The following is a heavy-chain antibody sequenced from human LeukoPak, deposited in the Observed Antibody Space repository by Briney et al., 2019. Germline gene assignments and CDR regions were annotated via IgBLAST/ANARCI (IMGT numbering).Heavy chain of an antibody. CDR3: ARELGIRNYYYMDV. CDR2: IYSGGST. CDR1: GFTVSSNY. V-gene: IGHV3-66*02. Sequence: GGSLRLSCAASGFTVSSNYMSWVRQAPGKGLEWVSVIYSGGSTYYADSVKGRFTISRDNSKNTLYLQMNSLRAEDTAVYYCARELGIRNYYYMDVWGKGTTVTVSS. D-gene: IGHD7-27*01. J-gene: IGHJ6*03.